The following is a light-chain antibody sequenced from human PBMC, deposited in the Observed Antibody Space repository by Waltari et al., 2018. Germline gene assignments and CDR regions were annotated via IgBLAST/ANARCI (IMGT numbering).Light chain of an antibody. J-gene: IGKJ3*01. Sequence: EIVLTQSPGPLSLSPGERGTLLCRASPSVSSSHLAWYQQRPGQAPRLLISDTSARATCIPDRFSGGGSGTDFTLTITRLEPEDFAVYYCQHYGSIPFTFGPGTTVDMK. V-gene: IGKV3-20*01. CDR3: QHYGSIPFT. CDR2: DTS. CDR1: PSVSSSH.